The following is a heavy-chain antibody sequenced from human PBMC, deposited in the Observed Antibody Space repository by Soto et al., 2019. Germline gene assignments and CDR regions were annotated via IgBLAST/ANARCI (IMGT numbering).Heavy chain of an antibody. CDR2: ISSSSRTI. D-gene: IGHD5-12*01. J-gene: IGHJ5*02. Sequence: GGSLRLSRAASGFTFSSYSVNWVRQAQGKGLEWVSYISSSSRTIYCADSVKGRFTISRDNAKNSLYLQMNSLRAEDTAVYYCAREWDGDGYNSGWFDPWGQGTLVTVSS. CDR1: GFTFSSYS. V-gene: IGHV3-48*01. CDR3: AREWDGDGYNSGWFDP.